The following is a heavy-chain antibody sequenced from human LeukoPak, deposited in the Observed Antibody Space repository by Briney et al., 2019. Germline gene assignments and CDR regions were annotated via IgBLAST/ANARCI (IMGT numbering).Heavy chain of an antibody. J-gene: IGHJ3*02. D-gene: IGHD3-3*01. CDR3: ARGRGRFLEWLSDAFDI. CDR1: GFTFSSYW. V-gene: IGHV3-74*01. Sequence: PGGSLRLSCAASGFTFSSYWMHWVRQAPGKGLVWVSLINSDGSSTIYADSVKGGFTISRENAKNRVYLQMNRLRAEDTAAYYCARGRGRFLEWLSDAFDIWGQGTMVTVSS. CDR2: INSDGSST.